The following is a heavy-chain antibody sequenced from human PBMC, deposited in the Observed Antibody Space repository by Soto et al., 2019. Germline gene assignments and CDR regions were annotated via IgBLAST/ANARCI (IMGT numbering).Heavy chain of an antibody. CDR2: IIPILGIA. CDR3: ASLRLGELSSQQFDP. V-gene: IGHV1-69*02. CDR1: GGTFSSYT. J-gene: IGHJ5*02. Sequence: QVQLVQSGAEVKKPGSSVKVSCKASGGTFSSYTISWVRQAPGQGLEWMGRIIPILGIANYAQKFQGRVTITADKSTSTAYMELSSLRSEDTAVYYCASLRLGELSSQQFDPWGQGTLVTVSS. D-gene: IGHD3-16*02.